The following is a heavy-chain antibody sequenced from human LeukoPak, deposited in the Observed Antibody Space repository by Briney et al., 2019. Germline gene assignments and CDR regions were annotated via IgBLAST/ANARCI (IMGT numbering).Heavy chain of an antibody. V-gene: IGHV3-30-3*01. Sequence: GGSLRLSCAASGFTFSSYAMHWVRQALGKGLEWVAVISYDGSNKYYADSVKGRFTISRDNSKNTLYLQMNSLRAEDTAVYYCARDMLRDAFDIWGQGTMVTVSS. D-gene: IGHD2-8*01. CDR3: ARDMLRDAFDI. CDR2: ISYDGSNK. CDR1: GFTFSSYA. J-gene: IGHJ3*02.